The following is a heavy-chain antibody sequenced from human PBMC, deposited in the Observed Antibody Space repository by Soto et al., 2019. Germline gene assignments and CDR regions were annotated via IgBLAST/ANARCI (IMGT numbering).Heavy chain of an antibody. CDR3: AREYTETVDGPTPYYFDS. J-gene: IGHJ4*02. CDR2: TYVTGDT. D-gene: IGHD6-19*01. V-gene: IGHV4-4*07. Sequence: TSETLSLTCSVSGDSISNYYWSWLRQSAGKGLEWIGRTYVTGDTNYNPSLKSRVTMSVDTTKNQLSLRLRPVTAADTAVYSCAREYTETVDGPTPYYFDSWGQGTPVTV. CDR1: GDSISNYY.